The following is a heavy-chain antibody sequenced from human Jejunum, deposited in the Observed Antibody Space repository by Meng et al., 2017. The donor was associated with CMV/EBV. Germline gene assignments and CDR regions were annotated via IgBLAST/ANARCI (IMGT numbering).Heavy chain of an antibody. CDR3: ARGIEAGLDY. Sequence: QVQLVQSGAEVKKPGASVKVSCKASGYTFTSLDINWVRQATGQGPEWMGWMNPSRGITAYAQKFQGRVTMTRDTSKDTAYMELTSLKSEDTAIYYCARGIEAGLDYWGQGTLVTVSS. D-gene: IGHD5-12*01. J-gene: IGHJ4*02. V-gene: IGHV1-8*01. CDR2: MNPSRGIT. CDR1: GYTFTSLD.